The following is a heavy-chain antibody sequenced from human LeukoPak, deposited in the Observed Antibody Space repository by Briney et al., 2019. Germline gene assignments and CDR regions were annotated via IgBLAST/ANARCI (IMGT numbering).Heavy chain of an antibody. Sequence: ASVKVSCKASGYTFTSYGIGWVRQAPGQGLEWMGWISAYNGNTNYAQKLQGRVTMTTDTSASTAYMELRSLGSDDTAIYYCARALDVSWFDPWGQGTLVTVSS. CDR2: ISAYNGNT. J-gene: IGHJ5*02. D-gene: IGHD3-16*01. CDR3: ARALDVSWFDP. V-gene: IGHV1-18*01. CDR1: GYTFTSYG.